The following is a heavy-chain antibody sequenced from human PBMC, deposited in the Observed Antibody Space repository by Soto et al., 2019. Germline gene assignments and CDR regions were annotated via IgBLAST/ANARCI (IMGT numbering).Heavy chain of an antibody. V-gene: IGHV4-61*08. D-gene: IGHD5-12*01. Sequence: SETLALTDTVSGGSISSGDDYWSWSRQPPGKGLEGIGYIHDGVTTTYNASLKSRVTISVDTSTNQFSLSLISVPAADTAQYFCAREGTLGRWLQPLALWGQGTLVTVSS. CDR1: GGSISSGDDY. CDR2: IHDGVTT. CDR3: AREGTLGRWLQPLAL. J-gene: IGHJ1*01.